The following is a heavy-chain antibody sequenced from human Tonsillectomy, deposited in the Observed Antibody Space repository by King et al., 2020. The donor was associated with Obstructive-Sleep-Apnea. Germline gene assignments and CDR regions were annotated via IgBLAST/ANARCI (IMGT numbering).Heavy chain of an antibody. D-gene: IGHD3-9*01. CDR1: GGSISSGGYY. Sequence: VQLQESGPGLVKPSQTLSLTCTVSGGSISSGGYYWSWIRQHPGKGLEWIGYIYYSGSTYYNPSLKRRVTISVDTSKNQFSLKLSSVTAADTAVYYCARVNYDILTGYFLDYWGQGTLVTVSS. CDR3: ARVNYDILTGYFLDY. V-gene: IGHV4-31*03. CDR2: IYYSGST. J-gene: IGHJ4*02.